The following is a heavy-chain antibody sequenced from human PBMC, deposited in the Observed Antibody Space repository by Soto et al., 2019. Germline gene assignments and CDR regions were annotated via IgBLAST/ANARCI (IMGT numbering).Heavy chain of an antibody. J-gene: IGHJ4*02. Sequence: EVQLLESGGGLVQPGGSLRLSCAASGFTFSSYAMSWVRQAPGKGLEWVSAISGSGGSTYYADSVKGRFTISRDNSKYTLYLHMNSLRAEDTAVYYCEKYTARPYYFDYWGQGTLVTVSS. CDR1: GFTFSSYA. CDR2: ISGSGGST. D-gene: IGHD6-6*01. V-gene: IGHV3-23*01. CDR3: EKYTARPYYFDY.